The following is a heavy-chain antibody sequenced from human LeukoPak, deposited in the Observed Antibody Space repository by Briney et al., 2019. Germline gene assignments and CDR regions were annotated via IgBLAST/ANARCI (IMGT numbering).Heavy chain of an antibody. D-gene: IGHD3-9*01. J-gene: IGHJ5*02. Sequence: GGSLRLSCAASGFTFSGSGMNWVRQAPGKGLEWVSYISSSSSTIYYADSVKGRFAISRDNAKNSLYLQMNSLGAEDTAVYYCARGGMTGYIYNWFDPWGQGTLVTVSS. CDR3: ARGGMTGYIYNWFDP. CDR1: GFTFSGSG. V-gene: IGHV3-48*04. CDR2: ISSSSSTI.